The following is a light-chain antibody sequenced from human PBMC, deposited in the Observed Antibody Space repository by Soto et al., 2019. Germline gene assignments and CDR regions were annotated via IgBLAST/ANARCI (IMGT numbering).Light chain of an antibody. CDR3: CSYVGATTYV. CDR2: EGI. CDR1: GSNIGGYNV. Sequence: QSFLTQPASVSGSPGRSITISRSGTGSNIGGYNVVSWYQQQPGKAPKVIVYEGIKRPSGVSDRFSGSTSGSTASLTISGLQAEDEAEYYCCSYVGATTYVFGSGTKVTVL. J-gene: IGLJ1*01. V-gene: IGLV2-23*01.